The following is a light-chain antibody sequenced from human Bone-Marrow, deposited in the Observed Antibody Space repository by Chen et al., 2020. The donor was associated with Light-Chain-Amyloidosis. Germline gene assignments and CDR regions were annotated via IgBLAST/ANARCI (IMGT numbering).Light chain of an antibody. Sequence: QSALTQPASVSGSPVQSITIPCTGTSSDGGGYNYVSWYQQHPGKAPKLMIFDVSNRPSGVSSRFSGSKSGNTASLTISGLQAEDEADYYCSSYTSSSRWVFGGGTKLTVL. CDR1: SSDGGGYNY. CDR3: SSYTSSSRWV. CDR2: DVS. V-gene: IGLV2-14*01. J-gene: IGLJ3*02.